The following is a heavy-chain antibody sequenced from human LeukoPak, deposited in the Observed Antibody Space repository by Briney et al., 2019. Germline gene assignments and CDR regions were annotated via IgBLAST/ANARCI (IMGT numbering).Heavy chain of an antibody. Sequence: SETLSLTCAVYGGSFSGYYWGWIRQPPGKGLEWIGSIYYSGSTYYNPSLKSRVTISVDTSKNQFSLKLSSVTAADTAVYYCWSYDYVWGSYRYFFVDYWGQGTLVTVSS. CDR1: GGSFSGYY. CDR3: WSYDYVWGSYRYFFVDY. V-gene: IGHV4-39*01. D-gene: IGHD3-16*02. J-gene: IGHJ4*02. CDR2: IYYSGST.